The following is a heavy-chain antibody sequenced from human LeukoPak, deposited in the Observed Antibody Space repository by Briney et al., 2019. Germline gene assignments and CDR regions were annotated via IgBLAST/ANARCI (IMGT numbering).Heavy chain of an antibody. D-gene: IGHD2-21*01. Sequence: ASVKVSCKASGHTFTSYGISWVRQAPGQGLEWMGWISNGNTDYAQKFQGRVTMTTDTSTSTAYMELRSLRSDDTALYYCARGSYYDYWGQGTLVTVSS. CDR2: ISNGNT. V-gene: IGHV1-18*01. CDR1: GHTFTSYG. CDR3: ARGSYYDY. J-gene: IGHJ4*02.